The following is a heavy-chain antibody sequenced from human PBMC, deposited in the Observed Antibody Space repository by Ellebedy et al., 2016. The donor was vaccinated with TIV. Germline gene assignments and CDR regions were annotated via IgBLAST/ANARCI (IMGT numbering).Heavy chain of an antibody. CDR1: EFTFRRYA. CDR3: VLEYRPPNGLDV. V-gene: IGHV3-30*04. J-gene: IGHJ6*02. Sequence: GESLKISXAASEFTFRRYAMHWVRQAPGKGLESLAVISKDGSEKYYADSAKGRFTISRDNSNNTLYLQMNSLRAEDTAVYYCVLEYRPPNGLDVWGQGITVTVSS. CDR2: ISKDGSEK. D-gene: IGHD2/OR15-2a*01.